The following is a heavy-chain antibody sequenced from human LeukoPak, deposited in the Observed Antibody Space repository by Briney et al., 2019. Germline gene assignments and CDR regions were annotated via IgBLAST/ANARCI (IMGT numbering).Heavy chain of an antibody. CDR2: MYLNGTT. CDR3: AGLVGRYSSGLYYYYFDY. V-gene: IGHV4-4*02. J-gene: IGHJ4*02. Sequence: SGTLSLTCTVSGDSINSLDLWSWVRQPPGKGLEWIGEMYLNGTTHSNPSVKSRVTISIDKSKNQFFLNLSSVTAADTAVYHCAGLVGRYSSGLYYYYFDYWGQGTLVTVSS. D-gene: IGHD3-22*01. CDR1: GDSINSLDL.